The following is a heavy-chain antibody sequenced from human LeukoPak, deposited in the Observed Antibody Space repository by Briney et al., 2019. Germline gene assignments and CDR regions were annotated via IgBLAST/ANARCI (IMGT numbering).Heavy chain of an antibody. J-gene: IGHJ4*02. D-gene: IGHD3-16*01. Sequence: PGGSLRLSCADSGFTSYNYWMNWVRQAPGRGLEWVAIIKHDGSKKFYVDSVKGRFTISTDSANSSLYLLMNNLRTEDTAVYYCARSALSSLLTFDFWGQGTLVTVSS. CDR1: GFTSYNYW. CDR3: ARSALSSLLTFDF. CDR2: IKHDGSKK. V-gene: IGHV3-7*01.